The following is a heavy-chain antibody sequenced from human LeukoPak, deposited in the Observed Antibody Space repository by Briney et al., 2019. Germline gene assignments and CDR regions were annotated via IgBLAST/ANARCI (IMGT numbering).Heavy chain of an antibody. CDR3: AHRGPYSSSWYNYFDY. D-gene: IGHD6-13*01. CDR1: GFSLSTSGVG. CDR2: IYWNDDK. J-gene: IGHJ4*02. Sequence: SGPTLVKPTQTLTLTCTFSGFSLSTSGVGVGWIRQPPGKALEWLALIYWNDDKRYSPSLKSRLTITRDTSKNQVVLTMTNMDPVDTATYYCAHRGPYSSSWYNYFDYWGQGTLVTVSS. V-gene: IGHV2-5*01.